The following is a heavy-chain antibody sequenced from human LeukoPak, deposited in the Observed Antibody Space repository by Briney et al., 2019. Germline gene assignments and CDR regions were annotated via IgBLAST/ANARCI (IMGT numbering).Heavy chain of an antibody. V-gene: IGHV1-46*01. CDR2: INPSGGST. CDR3: ARVGYYGSGSMDV. J-gene: IGHJ6*03. D-gene: IGHD3-10*01. Sequence: ASLRVSCKASGYTFTSYYMHCVRHAPGQGVEWMGIINPSGGSTSYAQKCQGRVTMTRDTSTSTVYMELSSLRSEDTAVYYCARVGYYGSGSMDVWGKGTTVIISS. CDR1: GYTFTSYY.